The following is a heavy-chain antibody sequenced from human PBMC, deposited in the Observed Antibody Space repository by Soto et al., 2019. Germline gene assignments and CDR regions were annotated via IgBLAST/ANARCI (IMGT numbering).Heavy chain of an antibody. CDR3: ARSDCSSTSCVSYYYYGMDV. V-gene: IGHV1-69*01. D-gene: IGHD2-2*01. J-gene: IGHJ6*02. CDR1: GGTFSSYA. Sequence: QVQLVQSGAEVKKPGSSVKVSCKASGGTFSSYAISWVPQAPGQGLEWMGGIIPIFGTANYAQKFQGRVTITADESTSTAYMELSSLRSEDTAVYYCARSDCSSTSCVSYYYYGMDVWGQGTTVTVSS. CDR2: IIPIFGTA.